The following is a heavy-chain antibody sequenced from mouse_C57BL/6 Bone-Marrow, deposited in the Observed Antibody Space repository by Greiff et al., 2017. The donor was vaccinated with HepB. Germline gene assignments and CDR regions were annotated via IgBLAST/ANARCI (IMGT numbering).Heavy chain of an antibody. Sequence: VKLVESGAELVKPGASVKISCKASGYAFSSYWMNWVKQRPGKGLEWIGQIYPGDGDTNYNGKFKGKATLTVDTSSSTAYMQLSSLTSEDSAVYFCASVYGSSPYFDYWGQGTTLTVSS. D-gene: IGHD1-1*01. V-gene: IGHV1-80*01. CDR1: GYAFSSYW. CDR2: IYPGDGDT. J-gene: IGHJ2*01. CDR3: ASVYGSSPYFDY.